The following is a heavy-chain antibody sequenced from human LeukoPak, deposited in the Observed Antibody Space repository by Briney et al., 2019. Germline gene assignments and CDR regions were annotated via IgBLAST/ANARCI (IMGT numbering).Heavy chain of an antibody. Sequence: AGGSLRLSCAASGFTFSSYSMNWVRQAPGKGLEWVASISSSSSYIYYADSVKGRFTISRDNAKNSLYLQMNSLRAEDTAVYYCARDRAQAAMEHWFDPWGQGTLVTVSS. D-gene: IGHD2-2*01. V-gene: IGHV3-21*01. CDR3: ARDRAQAAMEHWFDP. CDR2: ISSSSSYI. CDR1: GFTFSSYS. J-gene: IGHJ5*02.